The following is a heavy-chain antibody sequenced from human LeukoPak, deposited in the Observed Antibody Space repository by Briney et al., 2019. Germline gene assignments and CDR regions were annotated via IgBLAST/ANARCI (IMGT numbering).Heavy chain of an antibody. Sequence: PSETLSLTCTVSGGSISSYYWSWIRQPPGKGLEWIGHIYYSGTTNYNPSLKSRVTISVDTSKNQFSLKLSSVTAADTAVYYCARGIETSKRRGYDYWGQGTQVTVSS. V-gene: IGHV4-59*01. CDR2: IYYSGTT. J-gene: IGHJ4*02. D-gene: IGHD1-26*01. CDR3: ARGIETSKRRGYDY. CDR1: GGSISSYY.